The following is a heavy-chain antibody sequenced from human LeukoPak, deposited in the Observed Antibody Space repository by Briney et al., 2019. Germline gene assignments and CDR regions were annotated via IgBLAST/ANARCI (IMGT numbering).Heavy chain of an antibody. CDR2: INHSGST. CDR3: ARGSELLWFGELPYYFDY. Sequence: MPSETLSPTCAVYGGSFSGYYWSWIRQPPGKGLEWIGEINHSGSTNYNPSLKSRVTISVDTSKNQFSLQLNSVTPEDTAVYYCARGSELLWFGELPYYFDYWGQGTLVTVSS. CDR1: GGSFSGYY. J-gene: IGHJ4*02. V-gene: IGHV4-34*01. D-gene: IGHD3-10*01.